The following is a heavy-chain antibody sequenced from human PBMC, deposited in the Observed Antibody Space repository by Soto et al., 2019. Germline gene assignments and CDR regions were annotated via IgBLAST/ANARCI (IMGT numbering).Heavy chain of an antibody. CDR2: IYYSGST. V-gene: IGHV4-59*01. CDR1: GGSISSYY. D-gene: IGHD2-2*01. CDR3: ARGLSTSLLSSYMDV. J-gene: IGHJ6*03. Sequence: SETLSLTCTVSGGSISSYYWSWIRQPPGKGLEWIGYIYYSGSTNYNPSLKSRVTISVDTSKNQFSLKLSSVTAADTAVYYCARGLSTSLLSSYMDVWGKGTTVTAP.